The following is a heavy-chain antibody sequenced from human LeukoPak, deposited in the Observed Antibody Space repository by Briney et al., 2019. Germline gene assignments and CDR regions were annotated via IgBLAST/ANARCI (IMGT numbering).Heavy chain of an antibody. CDR3: ARGGLTGYSSGWYGYYFDY. V-gene: IGHV4-59*01. Sequence: SETLSLTCTVSGDSISSYYWSWIRQPPGKGLEWIGYIYYIGSTNYNPSLKSRVTISVDTSKNQFSLKLSPVTAADTAVYYCARGGLTGYSSGWYGYYFDYWGQGTLVTVSS. CDR2: IYYIGST. J-gene: IGHJ4*02. D-gene: IGHD6-19*01. CDR1: GDSISSYY.